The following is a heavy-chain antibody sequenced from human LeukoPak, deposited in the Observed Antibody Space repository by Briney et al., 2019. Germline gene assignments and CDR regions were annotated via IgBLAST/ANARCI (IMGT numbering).Heavy chain of an antibody. CDR3: ARAGIVENRIILFYYTAV. J-gene: IGHJ6*03. CDR2: IFYSGST. CDR1: GGSISSYY. D-gene: IGHD3-3*01. V-gene: IGHV4-59*01. Sequence: SETLSLTCTVSGGSISSYYWSWIRQPPGKGLEWIGYIFYSGSTNYNPSLKSRVTISVDTSKNQFSLKLSSVTAADTAVYYCARAGIVENRIILFYYTAVWGKGTTVTVSS.